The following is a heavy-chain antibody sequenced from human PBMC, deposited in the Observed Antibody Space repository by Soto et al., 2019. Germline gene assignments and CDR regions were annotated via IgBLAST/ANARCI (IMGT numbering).Heavy chain of an antibody. D-gene: IGHD5-18*01. CDR1: GGSISSYY. V-gene: IGHV4-59*01. CDR2: IYYSGST. Sequence: QVQLQESGPGLVKPSETLPLTCTVSGGSISSYYWSWIRQPPGKGLEWIGYIYYSGSTNYNPSLKSRVTISVDTSKNQFSLKLSSVTAADTAVYYCARATRAGYSYGDEGYYFDYWGQGTLVTVSS. CDR3: ARATRAGYSYGDEGYYFDY. J-gene: IGHJ4*02.